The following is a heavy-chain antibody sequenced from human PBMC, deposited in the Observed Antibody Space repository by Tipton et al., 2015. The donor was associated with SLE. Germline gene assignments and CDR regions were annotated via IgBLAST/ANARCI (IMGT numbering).Heavy chain of an antibody. V-gene: IGHV4-4*08. J-gene: IGHJ3*02. Sequence: TLSLTCTVSGGSISSHYWSWIRQPPGKGLEWIGYIYTSGSTNYNPSLKSRVTISLDTSKNQFSLKLSSVTAADTAVYYCARGKDIWGQGTMVTVSS. CDR2: IYTSGST. CDR1: GGSISSHY. CDR3: ARGKDI.